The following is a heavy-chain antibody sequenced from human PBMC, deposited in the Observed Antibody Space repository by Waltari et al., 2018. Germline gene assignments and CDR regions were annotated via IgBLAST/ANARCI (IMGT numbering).Heavy chain of an antibody. D-gene: IGHD6-6*01. Sequence: QVQLVQSGAEVKKPGASVKVSCKASGYTFTSYDINWVRQATGQGLEWMGWMNPNSGNTGYAQKFQGRVTMTRNTSISTAYMELSSLRSEDTAVYYCATLDSSSSYYYYYGMDVWGQGTTVTVSS. CDR3: ATLDSSSSYYYYYGMDV. J-gene: IGHJ6*02. V-gene: IGHV1-8*01. CDR2: MNPNSGNT. CDR1: GYTFTSYD.